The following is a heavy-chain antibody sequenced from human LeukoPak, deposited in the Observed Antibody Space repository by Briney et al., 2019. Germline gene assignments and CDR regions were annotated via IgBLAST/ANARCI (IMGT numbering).Heavy chain of an antibody. J-gene: IGHJ4*02. D-gene: IGHD6-6*01. CDR2: ISYDGSNK. Sequence: GGSLRLSCAASGFTFSSYGMHWVRQAPGRGLEWVAVISYDGSNKYYADSVKGRFTISRDNSKNTLYLQMNSLRAEDTAVYYCAKAGEYSSSGGIDYWGQGTLVTVSS. CDR1: GFTFSSYG. CDR3: AKAGEYSSSGGIDY. V-gene: IGHV3-30*18.